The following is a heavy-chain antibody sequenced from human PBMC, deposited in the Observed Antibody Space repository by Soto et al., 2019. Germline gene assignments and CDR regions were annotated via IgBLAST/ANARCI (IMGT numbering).Heavy chain of an antibody. CDR3: AREYCSGGSCYGPKTYGMDV. Sequence: NPSETLSLTCTVSGGSISSGGYYWSWIRQHPGKGLEWIGYIYYSGSTYYNPSLKSRVTISVDTSKNQFSLKLSSVTAADTAVYYCAREYCSGGSCYGPKTYGMDVWGQGTTVTVSS. CDR1: GGSISSGGYY. J-gene: IGHJ6*02. D-gene: IGHD2-15*01. V-gene: IGHV4-31*03. CDR2: IYYSGST.